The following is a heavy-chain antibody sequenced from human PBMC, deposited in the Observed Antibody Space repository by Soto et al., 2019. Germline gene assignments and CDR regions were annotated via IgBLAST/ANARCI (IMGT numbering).Heavy chain of an antibody. CDR3: ARALFGVVIGIYYGMDV. CDR1: GGSFSGYY. CDR2: INHSGST. D-gene: IGHD3-3*01. Sequence: SETLSLTCAVYGGSFSGYYWSWIRQPPGKGLEWIGEINHSGSTNYNPSLKSRVTISVDTSKNQFSLKLSSVTAADTAVYYCARALFGVVIGIYYGMDVWGQGTTVTVSS. J-gene: IGHJ6*02. V-gene: IGHV4-34*01.